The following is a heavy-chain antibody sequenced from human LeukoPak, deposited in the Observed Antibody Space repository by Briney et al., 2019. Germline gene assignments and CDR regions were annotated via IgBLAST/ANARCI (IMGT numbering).Heavy chain of an antibody. CDR1: GYTFSDYY. CDR3: ARSPGAAGKAYYFDY. V-gene: IGHV1-46*01. CDR2: INPSGGST. Sequence: ASVKVSCKTSGYTFSDYYIHWVRQAPGQGLEWMGIINPSGGSTSYAQKFQGRVTMTTDTSTSTAYMELRSLRSDDTTVYYCARSPGAAGKAYYFDYWGQGTLVTVSS. D-gene: IGHD6-13*01. J-gene: IGHJ4*02.